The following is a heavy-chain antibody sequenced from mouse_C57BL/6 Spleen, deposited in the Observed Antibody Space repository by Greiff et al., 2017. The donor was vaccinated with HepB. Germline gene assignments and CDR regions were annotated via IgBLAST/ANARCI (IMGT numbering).Heavy chain of an antibody. CDR1: GFTFSSYG. V-gene: IGHV5-6*01. CDR2: ISSGGSYT. D-gene: IGHD2-4*01. J-gene: IGHJ2*01. CDR3: ARQRVYDYDAFDY. Sequence: EVMLVESGGDLVKPGGSLKLSCAASGFTFSSYGMSWVRQTPDKRLEWVATISSGGSYTYYPDSVKGRFTISRDNAKNTLYLQMSSLKSEDTAMYYCARQRVYDYDAFDYWGQGTTLTVSS.